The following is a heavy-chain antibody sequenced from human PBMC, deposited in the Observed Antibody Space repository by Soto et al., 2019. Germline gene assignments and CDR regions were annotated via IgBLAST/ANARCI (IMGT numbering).Heavy chain of an antibody. J-gene: IGHJ4*02. Sequence: ASVKVSCKSSGFTFTSYAIHWLRQAPGQRPQWMGWINGGSGNTKYSQDFQGRVTFTRDTFATTAYLELISLRSEDTAVYYCARVPPWGNSAGDYYIQHYDSWGQGTPVTVSS. D-gene: IGHD3-10*01. V-gene: IGHV1-3*01. CDR3: ARVPPWGNSAGDYYIQHYDS. CDR2: INGGSGNT. CDR1: GFTFTSYA.